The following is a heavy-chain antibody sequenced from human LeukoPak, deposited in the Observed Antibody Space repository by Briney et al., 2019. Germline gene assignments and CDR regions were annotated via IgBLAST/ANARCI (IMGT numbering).Heavy chain of an antibody. CDR2: FTSRSGTI. CDR3: ARESSGIAATDKIDF. CDR1: GFTFSSYS. Sequence: GESLRLSCVASGFTFSSYSMNWVRQAPGKGLEWVSSFTSRSGTIYYADSVKGRFTISRDNAKNSLFLHMSSLRVEDTAVYYCARESSGIAATDKIDFWGQGTLVTVSS. V-gene: IGHV3-21*01. J-gene: IGHJ4*02. D-gene: IGHD6-13*01.